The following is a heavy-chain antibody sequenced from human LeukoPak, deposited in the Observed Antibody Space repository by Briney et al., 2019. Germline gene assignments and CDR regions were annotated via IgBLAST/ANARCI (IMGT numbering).Heavy chain of an antibody. CDR3: VYCSGGNCFYTVRGWNY. Sequence: GGSLRLSCTASGFTFSSYGMHWVRQAPGKGLEWVAVISYDESTKYYADSVKGRFTISRDKSKNTLYLQMNSLTAEDTAVYYCVYCSGGNCFYTVRGWNYWGQGTLVTVSS. V-gene: IGHV3-30*03. CDR2: ISYDESTK. CDR1: GFTFSSYG. J-gene: IGHJ4*01. D-gene: IGHD2-15*01.